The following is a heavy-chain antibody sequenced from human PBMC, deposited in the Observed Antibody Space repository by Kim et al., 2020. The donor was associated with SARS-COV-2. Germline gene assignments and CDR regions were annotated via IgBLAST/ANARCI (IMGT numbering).Heavy chain of an antibody. J-gene: IGHJ4*02. CDR3: ARANNQLDY. CDR2: GRP. V-gene: IGHV7-4-1*02. Sequence: GRPTYAQGFTGRFVFSLDTSVSTAYLQISSLKAEDTAVYYCARANNQLDYWGQGTLVTVSS.